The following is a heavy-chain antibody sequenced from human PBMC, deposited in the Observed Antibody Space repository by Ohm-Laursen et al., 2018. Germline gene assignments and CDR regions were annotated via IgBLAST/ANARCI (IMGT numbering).Heavy chain of an antibody. CDR1: GFTFNNFG. J-gene: IGHJ6*02. Sequence: GSLRLSCSASGFTFNNFGMHWVRQAPGKGLEWVSAISGSGGSTYYADSVKGRFTISRDNSKNTLYLQMHSLRAEDTAVYYCAKDSPPDQYYDFWSGYFDGLGYYYYYGMDVWGQGTTVTVSS. CDR3: AKDSPPDQYYDFWSGYFDGLGYYYYYGMDV. D-gene: IGHD3-3*01. V-gene: IGHV3-23*01. CDR2: ISGSGGST.